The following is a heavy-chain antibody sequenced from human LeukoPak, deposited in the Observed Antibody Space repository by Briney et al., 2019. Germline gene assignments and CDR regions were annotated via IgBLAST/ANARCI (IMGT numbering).Heavy chain of an antibody. V-gene: IGHV1-69*05. Sequence: SVTVSCTASGGTFSSYAISWVRQAPGQGLEWMGGIIPIFGTASYAQKFQGRVTITTDESTSTAYMELSSLRSEDTAVYYCARDYAYCSSTSCYSALDYWGQGTLVTVSS. CDR2: IIPIFGTA. CDR1: GGTFSSYA. D-gene: IGHD2-2*01. CDR3: ARDYAYCSSTSCYSALDY. J-gene: IGHJ4*02.